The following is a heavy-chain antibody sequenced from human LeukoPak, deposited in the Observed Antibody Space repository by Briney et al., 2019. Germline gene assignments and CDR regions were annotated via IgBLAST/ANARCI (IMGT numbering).Heavy chain of an antibody. CDR3: AKDNVVYLTMVRGVIITYGMDV. CDR1: GFTFSSHA. Sequence: PGGSLRLSCAASGFTFSSHAMSWVRQAPGKGLEWVSAITISGDNTLYADSVKGRFTISRDNSKNTLYLQMNSLRAEDTAVYYCAKDNVVYLTMVRGVIITYGMDVWGQGTTVTVSS. CDR2: ITISGDNT. J-gene: IGHJ6*02. D-gene: IGHD3-10*01. V-gene: IGHV3-23*01.